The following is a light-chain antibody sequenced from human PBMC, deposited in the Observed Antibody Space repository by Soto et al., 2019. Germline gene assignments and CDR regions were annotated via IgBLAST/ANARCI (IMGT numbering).Light chain of an antibody. CDR2: RNN. CDR3: AAWDDSLNGVV. Sequence: QAVVTQPPSASGTPGQRVTISCSGSSSNIGSNTVNWYQQLPGTAPKILMYRNNQRPSGVPDRFSGSKSGTSASLAISGFQSEDEAEYYCAAWDDSLNGVVFGGGTKLTVL. V-gene: IGLV1-44*01. CDR1: SSNIGSNT. J-gene: IGLJ2*01.